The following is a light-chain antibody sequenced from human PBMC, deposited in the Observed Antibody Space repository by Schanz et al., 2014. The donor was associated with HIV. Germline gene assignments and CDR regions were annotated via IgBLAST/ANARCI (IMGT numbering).Light chain of an antibody. CDR2: SAS. Sequence: EIVLTQSPGSLSLSPGGRATLSCGASQTVSSSSLAWYQQEPGQSPRLLIYSASSRATGIPDRFSGSGSGTDFTLTISSLQPDDFATYYCQQYNSYSTFGQGTKVEIK. CDR3: QQYNSYST. J-gene: IGKJ1*01. V-gene: IGKV3-20*01. CDR1: QTVSSSS.